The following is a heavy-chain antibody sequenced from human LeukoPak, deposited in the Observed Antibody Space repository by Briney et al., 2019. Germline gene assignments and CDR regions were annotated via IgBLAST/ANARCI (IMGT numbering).Heavy chain of an antibody. D-gene: IGHD2-15*01. Sequence: AGTVSCKASGGTFSSYAISWVRQAPGQGLGWMGGIIPIFGTANYAQKFQGRVKITADESTSTAYMELSSLRSEDTAVYYCARGPFIGAFDIWGKGTMVTVSS. J-gene: IGHJ3*02. CDR2: IIPIFGTA. CDR3: ARGPFIGAFDI. CDR1: GGTFSSYA. V-gene: IGHV1-69*13.